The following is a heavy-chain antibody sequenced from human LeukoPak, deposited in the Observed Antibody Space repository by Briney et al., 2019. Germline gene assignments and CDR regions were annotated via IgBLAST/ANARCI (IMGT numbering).Heavy chain of an antibody. Sequence: QAGGSLRLSCAASGFTFSSYGMHWVRQAPGKGLEWVAFIRYDGSTKYYADSVKGRFTISRDNSKNTLYLQMSSLRAEDTAVYYCGKGYGSEHSYYYYYMDVWGKGTTVTISS. CDR1: GFTFSSYG. D-gene: IGHD3-10*01. V-gene: IGHV3-30*02. J-gene: IGHJ6*03. CDR3: GKGYGSEHSYYYYYMDV. CDR2: IRYDGSTK.